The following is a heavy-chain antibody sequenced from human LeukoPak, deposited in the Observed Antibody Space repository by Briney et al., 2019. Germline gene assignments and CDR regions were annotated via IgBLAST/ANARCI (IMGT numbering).Heavy chain of an antibody. J-gene: IGHJ4*01. CDR2: IYSGGST. CDR3: ATDVRSSPLGF. CDR1: GFTVTNDY. V-gene: IGHV3-66*01. Sequence: GGSLRLSCAVSGFTVTNDYMNWVRQAPGKGLEWVSIIYSGGSTFYADSVKGRFTISRDSSNNTLFLQMSNLRADDSGLYYCATDVRSSPLGFWGHGTLVTVSS. D-gene: IGHD3-10*02.